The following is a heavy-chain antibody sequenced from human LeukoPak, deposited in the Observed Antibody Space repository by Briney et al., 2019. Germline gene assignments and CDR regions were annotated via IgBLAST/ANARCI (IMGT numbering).Heavy chain of an antibody. CDR2: IYYSGST. D-gene: IGHD1-26*01. J-gene: IGHJ4*02. Sequence: SETLSLTCAVYGGSFSGYYWGWIRQPPGEGLEWIGSIYYSGSTYYNPSLKSRVTISVDTSKNQFSLRLSSVTAADTAMYYCARHGTYYKFDFWGQGTLVTVSS. CDR1: GGSFSGYY. CDR3: ARHGTYYKFDF. V-gene: IGHV4-39*01.